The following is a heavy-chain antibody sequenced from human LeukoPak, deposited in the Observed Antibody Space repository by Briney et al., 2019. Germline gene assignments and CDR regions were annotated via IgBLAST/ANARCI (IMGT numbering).Heavy chain of an antibody. CDR1: GFTFSSYW. D-gene: IGHD5-12*01. CDR3: ARGGYSGYDWVDY. V-gene: IGHV3-11*05. J-gene: IGHJ4*02. Sequence: GGSLRLSCAASGFTFSSYWMSWVRQAPGKGPGWVSYISSSSSYTNYADSVKGRFTISRDNAKNSLYLQMNSLRAEDTAVYYCARGGYSGYDWVDYWGQGTLVTVSS. CDR2: ISSSSSYT.